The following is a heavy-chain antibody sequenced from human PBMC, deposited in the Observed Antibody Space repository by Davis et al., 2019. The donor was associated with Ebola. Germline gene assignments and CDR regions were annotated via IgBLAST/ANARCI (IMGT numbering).Heavy chain of an antibody. V-gene: IGHV5-51*01. D-gene: IGHD3-10*01. Sequence: GESLKISRKGSGYSFTSYWIGRVRQMPGKGLEWMGIIYPGDSDTRYSPSFQGQVTISADKSISTAYLQWSSLKASDTAMYYCARMRLELSYYYYYMDVWGKGTTVTVSS. J-gene: IGHJ6*03. CDR2: IYPGDSDT. CDR3: ARMRLELSYYYYYMDV. CDR1: GYSFTSYW.